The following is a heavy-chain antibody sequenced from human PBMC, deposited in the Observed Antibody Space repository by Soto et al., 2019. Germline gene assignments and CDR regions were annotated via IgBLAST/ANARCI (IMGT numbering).Heavy chain of an antibody. CDR1: GYTLTELS. V-gene: IGHV1-24*01. CDR2: FDPEDGET. J-gene: IGHJ5*02. CDR3: ATVSVSSAVAGTGWFDP. Sequence: ASVKVSCKVSGYTLTELSMHCVRQAPLKWLEWMGGFDPEDGETIYAQKFQGRVTMTEDTSTDTAYMELSSLRSEDTAVYYCATVSVSSAVAGTGWFDPWGQGTLVTVSS. D-gene: IGHD6-19*01.